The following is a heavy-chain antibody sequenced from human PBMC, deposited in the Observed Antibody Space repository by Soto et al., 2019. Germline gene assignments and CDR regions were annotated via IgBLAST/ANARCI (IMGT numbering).Heavy chain of an antibody. V-gene: IGHV1-18*01. J-gene: IGHJ4*02. CDR1: GYTFTSYG. CDR3: ARDMTTVARELSDY. CDR2: ISAYNGNT. D-gene: IGHD4-17*01. Sequence: ASVKVSCKASGYTFTSYGISWVRQAPGQGLEWMGWISAYNGNTNYAQKLQGRVTMTTDTSTSTAYMELRSLRSDDTAVYYCARDMTTVARELSDYWGQGTLVTVSS.